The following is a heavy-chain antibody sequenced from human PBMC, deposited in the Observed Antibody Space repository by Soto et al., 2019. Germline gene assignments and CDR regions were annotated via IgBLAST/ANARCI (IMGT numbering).Heavy chain of an antibody. V-gene: IGHV1-2*04. Sequence: ASVKVSCKASGYTFTGYYMHWVRQAPGQGLEWMGWINPNSGGTSYAQKFQGWVTMTRDTSISTAYMELSRLRSDDTAVYYCARVKEALSDAFDIWGQGTMVTVSS. CDR3: ARVKEALSDAFDI. CDR2: INPNSGGT. J-gene: IGHJ3*02. CDR1: GYTFTGYY.